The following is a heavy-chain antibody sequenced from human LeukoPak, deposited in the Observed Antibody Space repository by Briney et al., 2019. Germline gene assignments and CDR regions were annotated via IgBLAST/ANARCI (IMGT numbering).Heavy chain of an antibody. V-gene: IGHV5-51*01. D-gene: IGHD2-15*01. CDR1: GYSFTTYW. J-gene: IGHJ4*02. CDR3: TRARYCSGGSCYAEY. CDR2: IYPGDSDT. Sequence: GEALKISCKGSGYSFTTYWIGWVRQMPGKGLEWMGIIYPGDSDTRYSPSFQGQVTISADKSISTAYLQWSSLKASDTAMYYCTRARYCSGGSCYAEYWGQGTLVTVSS.